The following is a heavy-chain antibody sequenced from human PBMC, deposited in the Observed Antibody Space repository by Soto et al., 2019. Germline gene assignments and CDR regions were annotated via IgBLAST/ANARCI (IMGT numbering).Heavy chain of an antibody. CDR3: VRGGGGGLFDP. V-gene: IGHV3-11*06. Sequence: GGSLRLSCGASGFIFSKYSMSWIRQAPGKGLEWLSYISPGSRYPAYADSVKGRFTISRDNAKRSLYLQMMSLTAEDTAIYYCVRGGGGGLFDPWGQGTMVTVSS. D-gene: IGHD2-15*01. CDR1: GFIFSKYS. CDR2: ISPGSRYP. J-gene: IGHJ5*02.